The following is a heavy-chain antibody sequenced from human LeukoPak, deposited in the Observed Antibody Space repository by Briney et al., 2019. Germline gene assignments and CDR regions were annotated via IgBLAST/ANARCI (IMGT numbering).Heavy chain of an antibody. Sequence: GGSLRLSCTVSGFTVSSNSMSWVRQAPGKGLEWVSFIYSDNTHYSDSVKGRFTISRDNSKNTLYLQMNSLRAEDTAVYYCARDPRYNWNDVAFDIWGQGTMVTVSS. J-gene: IGHJ3*02. CDR2: IYSDNT. D-gene: IGHD1-20*01. CDR3: ARDPRYNWNDVAFDI. CDR1: GFTVSSNS. V-gene: IGHV3-53*01.